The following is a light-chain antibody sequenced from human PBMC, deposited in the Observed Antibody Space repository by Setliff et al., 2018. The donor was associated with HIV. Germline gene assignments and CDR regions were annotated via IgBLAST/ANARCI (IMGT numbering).Light chain of an antibody. Sequence: SYELTQPPSVSVAPGQTARIPCGGNNIGSKTVHWYQQKPGQAPVVVIFYNRDRPSGIPERFSGSNSGNTATLTISRVEGGDEAAYYCQVWDNTNDHYVFGTGTKVTVL. J-gene: IGLJ1*01. CDR3: QVWDNTNDHYV. V-gene: IGLV3-21*04. CDR2: YNR. CDR1: NIGSKT.